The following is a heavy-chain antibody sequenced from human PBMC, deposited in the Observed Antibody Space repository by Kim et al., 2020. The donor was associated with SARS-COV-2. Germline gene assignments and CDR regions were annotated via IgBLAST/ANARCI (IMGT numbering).Heavy chain of an antibody. CDR3: ARVTVFVYPGLDY. CDR1: GYTFSGYY. CDR2: INPNSGGT. D-gene: IGHD3-3*01. V-gene: IGHV1-2*06. J-gene: IGHJ4*02. Sequence: ASVKVSCKASGYTFSGYYMHWVRQALGQGLERMGRINPNSGGTNYAQKFQGRVTMTRDTSISTVYMELSRLRSDDNAVYFCARVTVFVYPGLDYWGQGTLVTVSS.